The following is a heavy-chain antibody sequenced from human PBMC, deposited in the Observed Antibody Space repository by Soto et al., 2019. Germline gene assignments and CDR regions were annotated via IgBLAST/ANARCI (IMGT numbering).Heavy chain of an antibody. CDR1: GFIFSTYG. CDR3: ARDQGRTVTRGDWFDP. D-gene: IGHD6-19*01. J-gene: IGHJ5*02. Sequence: PGGSLRLSCAASGFIFSTYGMHWVRQPPGKGLEWVAVISYDGSDIYYGDSGKGRFTISRDNSRNTLYLEMNSLQTEDTAVFYCARDQGRTVTRGDWFDPWGQGTLVTVSS. V-gene: IGHV3-30-3*01. CDR2: ISYDGSDI.